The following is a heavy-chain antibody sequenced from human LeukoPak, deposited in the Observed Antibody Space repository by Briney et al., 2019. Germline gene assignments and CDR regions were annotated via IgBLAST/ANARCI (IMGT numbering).Heavy chain of an antibody. J-gene: IGHJ4*02. CDR1: GYTFTGYY. Sequence: ASVKVSCKASGYTFTGYYMHWVRQAPGQGLEWMGWINPNSGGTNYAQKFQGRVTMTRDTSISTAYMELRSLRSEDTAVYYCAREGDSSGWHFDYWGQGTLVTVSS. CDR2: INPNSGGT. CDR3: AREGDSSGWHFDY. V-gene: IGHV1-2*02. D-gene: IGHD6-19*01.